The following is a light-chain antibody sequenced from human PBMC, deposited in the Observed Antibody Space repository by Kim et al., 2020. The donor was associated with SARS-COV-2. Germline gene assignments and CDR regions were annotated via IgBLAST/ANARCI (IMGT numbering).Light chain of an antibody. V-gene: IGLV2-14*01. CDR3: TSYTSTITWV. J-gene: IGLJ3*02. Sequence: QSVLTQPASVSGSPGQSITISCTGTSSDVGGFNFVSWYQQYPGKVPKLMIYAVSKRPSGVSNRFSGSKSGNTASLTISGLQAEDEADYYCTSYTSTITWVFGGGTQLTVL. CDR2: AVS. CDR1: SSDVGGFNF.